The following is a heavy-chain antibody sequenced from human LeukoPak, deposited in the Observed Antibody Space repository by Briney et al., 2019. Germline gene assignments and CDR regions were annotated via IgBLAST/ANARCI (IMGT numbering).Heavy chain of an antibody. J-gene: IGHJ4*02. D-gene: IGHD1-26*01. V-gene: IGHV1-18*01. CDR2: ISGNNGNT. CDR1: GYTFTTYG. Sequence: GASVKVSCKTSGYTFTTYGISWVRQAPGQGLEWMGWISGNNGNTNYAQKVQGRVTMTTDTSTSTAYMELRSLRSDDTAVYFCARDRYGVRSGSCDYWGQGTLVTVSS. CDR3: ARDRYGVRSGSCDY.